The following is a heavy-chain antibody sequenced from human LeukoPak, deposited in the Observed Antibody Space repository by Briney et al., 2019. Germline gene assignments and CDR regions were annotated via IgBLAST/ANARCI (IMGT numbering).Heavy chain of an antibody. CDR2: IYYSGAT. D-gene: IGHD1-1*01. Sequence: SETLSLTCTVSGGSISGSYWSWIRQPPGKGLEWIGYIYYSGATYYSPSLKSRITISVDTSQSQFSLKMNSVTAADTAVYYCARSPGSHDAFDIWGQGTMVTVSS. CDR3: ARSPGSHDAFDI. J-gene: IGHJ3*02. CDR1: GGSISGSY. V-gene: IGHV4-59*01.